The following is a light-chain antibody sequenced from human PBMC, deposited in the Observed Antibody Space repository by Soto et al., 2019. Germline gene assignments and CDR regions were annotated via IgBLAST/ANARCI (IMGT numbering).Light chain of an antibody. Sequence: EIVMTQSPGTLSLSPGERATLSCRASQSVSTNLAWYQQIPGQAPRLLIYGASTGATGITARFSGSGSGTEFTLAISSLQSEDFAVYYCQQYNDWPQTFGLGTKVDIK. CDR2: GAS. CDR3: QQYNDWPQT. J-gene: IGKJ1*01. CDR1: QSVSTN. V-gene: IGKV3-15*01.